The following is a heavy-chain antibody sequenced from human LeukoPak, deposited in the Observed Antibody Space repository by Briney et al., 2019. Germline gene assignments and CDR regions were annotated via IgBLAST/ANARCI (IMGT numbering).Heavy chain of an antibody. J-gene: IGHJ4*02. D-gene: IGHD6-19*01. V-gene: IGHV4-59*01. CDR1: GGSISSYY. CDR2: IYYSGST. CDR3: AGFSRYSSGWYGYFDY. Sequence: SETLSLTCTVPGGSISSYYWSWIRQPPGKGLEWIGYIYYSGSTNYNPSLKSRVTISVDTSKNQFSLKLSSVTAADTAVYYCAGFSRYSSGWYGYFDYWGQGTLVTVSS.